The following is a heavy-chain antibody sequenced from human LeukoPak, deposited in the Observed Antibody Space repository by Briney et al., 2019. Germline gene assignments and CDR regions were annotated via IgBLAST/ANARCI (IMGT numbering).Heavy chain of an antibody. CDR2: IIPILGIA. D-gene: IGHD5-18*01. CDR1: GGTFSSYA. Sequence: ASVKVSCKASGGTFSSYAISWVRQAPGQGLEWMGRIIPILGIANYAQKFQGRVTITADKSTSTAYMELSSLRSDDTAVYYCARAVNSYVDYWGQGTLVTVSS. CDR3: ARAVNSYVDY. J-gene: IGHJ4*02. V-gene: IGHV1-69*04.